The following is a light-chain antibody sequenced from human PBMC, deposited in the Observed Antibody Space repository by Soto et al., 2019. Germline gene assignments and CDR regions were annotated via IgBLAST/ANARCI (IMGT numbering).Light chain of an antibody. J-gene: IGLJ2*01. Sequence: QSVLTQPPSASGTPGQRVTISCSGSSSNIGSNTVNWYQQLPGTAPKLLIYSNNQRPSGVPDRFSGSKSGTSASLAISGPQSGDGAIFYCATGDDTLNGLFFGGGTKVTAL. CDR3: ATGDDTLNGLF. V-gene: IGLV1-44*01. CDR1: SSNIGSNT. CDR2: SNN.